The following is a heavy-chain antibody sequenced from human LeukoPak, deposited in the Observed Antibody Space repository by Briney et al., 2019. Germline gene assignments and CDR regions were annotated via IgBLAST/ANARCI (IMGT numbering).Heavy chain of an antibody. CDR1: GYTFTGYY. CDR2: INPNSGGT. D-gene: IGHD4-23*01. J-gene: IGHJ4*02. CDR3: ARVNGGKSALSG. V-gene: IGHV1-2*02. Sequence: GASVKVSCKASGYTFTGYYMHWVRQAPGQGLEWMGWINPNSGGTNYAQKFQGRVTMTRDTSISTAYMELSRLRSDDTAVYYCARVNGGKSALSGWGQRTLVTVSS.